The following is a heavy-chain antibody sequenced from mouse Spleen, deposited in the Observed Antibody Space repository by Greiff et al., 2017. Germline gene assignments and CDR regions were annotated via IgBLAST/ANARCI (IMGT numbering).Heavy chain of an antibody. J-gene: IGHJ3*01. D-gene: IGHD3-2*01. CDR2: SRNKANDYTT. V-gene: IGHV7-1*01. CDR3: ARDTRQLGGFAY. CDR1: GFTFSDFY. Sequence: EVNVVESGGGLVQSGRSLRLSCATSGFTFSDFYMEWVRQAPGKGLEWIAASRNKANDYTTEYSASVKGRFIVSRDTSQSILYLQMNALRAEDTAIYYCARDTRQLGGFAYWGQGTLVTVSA.